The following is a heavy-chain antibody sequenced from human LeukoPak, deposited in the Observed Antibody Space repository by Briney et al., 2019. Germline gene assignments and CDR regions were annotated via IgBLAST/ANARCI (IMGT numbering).Heavy chain of an antibody. V-gene: IGHV1-2*02. J-gene: IGHJ5*02. CDR1: GYTFTGYY. CDR3: ARGNIDYGDYSNWFDP. CDR2: INPNSGGT. Sequence: ASVKVSCKASGYTFTGYYMHWVRQAPGQGLEWMGWINPNSGGTNYAQKFQGRVTITRNTSISTAYMELSSLRSEDTAVYYCARGNIDYGDYSNWFDPWGQGTLVTVSS. D-gene: IGHD4-17*01.